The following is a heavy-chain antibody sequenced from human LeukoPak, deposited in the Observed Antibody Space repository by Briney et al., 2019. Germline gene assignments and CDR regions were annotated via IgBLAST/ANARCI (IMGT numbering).Heavy chain of an antibody. Sequence: SETLSLTCTVSGGSISSYYWSWLRQPPGKGLEYIGYTHYSGSTNYNPSLKSRVTISVDTSKNQFSLKLSSVTAADTAVYYCARRGPGIDILTGYAHYYYMDVWGKGTTVTISS. V-gene: IGHV4-59*12. CDR2: THYSGST. CDR3: ARRGPGIDILTGYAHYYYMDV. J-gene: IGHJ6*03. D-gene: IGHD3-9*01. CDR1: GGSISSYY.